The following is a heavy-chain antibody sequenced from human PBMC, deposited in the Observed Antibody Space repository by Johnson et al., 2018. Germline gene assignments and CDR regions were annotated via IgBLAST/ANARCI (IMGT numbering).Heavy chain of an antibody. D-gene: IGHD3-16*01. CDR2: INAGNGNT. CDR3: TAYVWGSYNYYYYYMDV. Sequence: QVQLVQSGAEVKKPGASVKVSCKASGYTLTSYAMHWVRQAPGQRLEWMGWINAGNGNTKYSQKFQGRVTITRDTSASTAYMELSSLRSEDTAVYYCTAYVWGSYNYYYYYMDVWGKGTTVTVSS. CDR1: GYTLTSYA. V-gene: IGHV1-3*01. J-gene: IGHJ6*03.